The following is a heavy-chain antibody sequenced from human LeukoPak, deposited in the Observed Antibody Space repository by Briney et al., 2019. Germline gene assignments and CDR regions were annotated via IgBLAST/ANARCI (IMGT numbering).Heavy chain of an antibody. J-gene: IGHJ6*02. CDR3: ARFQVLDYYFGMDV. Sequence: SQGLSLTCAIPGDCVSSNSAAWNWIRQSPSRGLEWLGRTYYRFKWYNDYAVSVKSRIPINPDTSKNQCTLQLNSVTPEDTAVYYCARFQVLDYYFGMDVWAQGTTATVSS. CDR2: TYYRFKWYN. V-gene: IGHV6-1*01. CDR1: GDCVSSNSAA.